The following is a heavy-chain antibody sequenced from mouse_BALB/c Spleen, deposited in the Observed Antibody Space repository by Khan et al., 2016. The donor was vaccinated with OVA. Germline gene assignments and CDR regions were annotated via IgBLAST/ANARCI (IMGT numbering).Heavy chain of an antibody. CDR3: ARGNYYEYYFDY. CDR1: GYSITSGYA. Sequence: EVQLQESRPGLVKPSQSLYLTCTVTGYSITSGYAGNWNRQFPGNKLEWMGYISYSGVTSYNQSLKSRISITRDTSKNQFFLQLNSLTTEDTATYYCARGNYYEYYFDYWGQGTTLTVSS. J-gene: IGHJ2*01. V-gene: IGHV3-2*02. D-gene: IGHD1-1*01. CDR2: ISYSGVT.